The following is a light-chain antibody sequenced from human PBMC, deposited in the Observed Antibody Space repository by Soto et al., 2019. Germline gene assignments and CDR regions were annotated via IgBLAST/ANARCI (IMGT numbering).Light chain of an antibody. CDR1: NIASKS. CDR2: DDS. Sequence: SYELTQPPSVSVAPGQTARMTCGGNNIASKSVHWYKQRPGQAPVLVVHDDSDRPSGIPERFSGSNSENTATLTITRVEAVDEADYYCQVWDTSNDHVVFGGGTKVTVL. CDR3: QVWDTSNDHVV. J-gene: IGLJ2*01. V-gene: IGLV3-21*02.